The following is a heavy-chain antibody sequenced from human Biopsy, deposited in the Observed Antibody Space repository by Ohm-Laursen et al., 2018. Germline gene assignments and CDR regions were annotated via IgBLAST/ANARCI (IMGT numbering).Heavy chain of an antibody. CDR3: ARGTNYYGSGRNRHWFDP. D-gene: IGHD3-10*01. CDR2: INDSGRT. J-gene: IGHJ5*02. V-gene: IGHV4-34*01. CDR1: VGSFSGYY. Sequence: TLSLTCSVYVGSFSGYYCSWIRQPPGKGLEWIGEINDSGRTNYNPSLRSRVTFSVDTSKNQFSLKLSSVTAADTAVYYCARGTNYYGSGRNRHWFDPWGQGTRVTVSS.